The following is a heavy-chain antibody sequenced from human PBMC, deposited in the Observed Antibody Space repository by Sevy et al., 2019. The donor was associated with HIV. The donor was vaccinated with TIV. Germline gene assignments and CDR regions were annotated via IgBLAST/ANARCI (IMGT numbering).Heavy chain of an antibody. V-gene: IGHV3-33*01. Sequence: GGSLRLSCAASGFTFSDYGMHLVRQAPGKGLEWVAVVWSDGSNKYYGDSVKGRFTISRDSSKNTLFLQMNSLRVDDTAVYYCGREERSGTTTSFDYWGQGALVTVSS. J-gene: IGHJ4*02. CDR1: GFTFSDYG. CDR2: VWSDGSNK. D-gene: IGHD1-7*01. CDR3: GREERSGTTTSFDY.